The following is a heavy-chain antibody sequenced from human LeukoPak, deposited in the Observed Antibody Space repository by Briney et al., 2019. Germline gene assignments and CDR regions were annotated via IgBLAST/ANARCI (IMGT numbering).Heavy chain of an antibody. CDR1: GGSISSGSYY. V-gene: IGHV4-61*02. CDR2: IYTSGST. CDR3: AREVYCSSTSCYIGRGVDY. Sequence: PSETLSLTCTVSGGSISSGSYYWSWIRQPAGKGLEWIGRIYTSGSTNYNPSLKSRVTISVDASKNQFSLKLSSVTAADTAVYYCAREVYCSSTSCYIGRGVDYWGQGTLVTVSS. J-gene: IGHJ4*02. D-gene: IGHD2-2*02.